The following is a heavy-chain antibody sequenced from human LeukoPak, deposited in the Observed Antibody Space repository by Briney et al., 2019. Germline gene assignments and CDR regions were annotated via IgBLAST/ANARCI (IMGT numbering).Heavy chain of an antibody. CDR1: GYTFTSYG. CDR2: ISAYNGNT. J-gene: IGHJ4*02. Sequence: ASVKVSCKASGYTFTSYGIGWVRQAPGQGLEWMGWISAYNGNTNYAQKLQGRVTMTTDTSTSTAYMELRSLRSDDTAVYYCARPIVVVPAALGFDYWGQGTLVTVSS. V-gene: IGHV1-18*01. CDR3: ARPIVVVPAALGFDY. D-gene: IGHD2-2*01.